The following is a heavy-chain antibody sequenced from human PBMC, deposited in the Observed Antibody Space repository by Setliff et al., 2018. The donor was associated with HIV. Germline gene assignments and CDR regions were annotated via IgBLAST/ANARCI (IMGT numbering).Heavy chain of an antibody. CDR3: ASFLVTTVTNQDY. V-gene: IGHV4-38-2*01. CDR2: IYYSGST. D-gene: IGHD4-17*01. CDR1: GYSISSGFY. Sequence: SETLSLTCAVSGYSISSGFYWGWVRQPPGKGLEWIGSIYYSGSTYYNPSLKSRVTISVDTSKNQFSLKLTSVTAADTAIYYCASFLVTTVTNQDYWGQGTPVTVS. J-gene: IGHJ4*02.